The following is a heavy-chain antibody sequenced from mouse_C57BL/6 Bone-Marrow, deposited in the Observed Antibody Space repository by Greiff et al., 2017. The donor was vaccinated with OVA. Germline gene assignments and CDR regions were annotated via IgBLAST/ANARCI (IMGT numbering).Heavy chain of an antibody. V-gene: IGHV5-4*01. Sequence: EVNLVESGGGLVKPGGSLKLSCAASGFTFSSYAMSWVRQTPEKRLEWVATISDGGSYTYYPDNVKGRFTISRDNAKNNLYLQMSHLKSEDTAMYYCARDGGGYYYFDYWGQGTTLTVSS. CDR1: GFTFSSYA. CDR3: ARDGGGYYYFDY. CDR2: ISDGGSYT. D-gene: IGHD2-3*01. J-gene: IGHJ2*01.